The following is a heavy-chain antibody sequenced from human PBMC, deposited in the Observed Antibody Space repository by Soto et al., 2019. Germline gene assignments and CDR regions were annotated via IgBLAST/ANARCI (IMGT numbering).Heavy chain of an antibody. Sequence: QVQLVESGGGVVQPGRSLRLSCATSAFTFSSYGMHWFRQAPGKGLEWVALISYDGGNKYYTESVRGRFTISRDKAKNTLYLQKNCLGAKATAVYFWAMETTLDSSGCYFSGLDVWGRGTAVIFSS. J-gene: IGHJ6*02. CDR1: AFTFSSYG. V-gene: IGHV3-30*03. CDR3: AMETTLDSSGCYFSGLDV. CDR2: ISYDGGNK. D-gene: IGHD6-13*01.